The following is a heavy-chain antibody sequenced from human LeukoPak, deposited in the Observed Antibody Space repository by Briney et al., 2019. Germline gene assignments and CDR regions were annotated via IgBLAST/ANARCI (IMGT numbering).Heavy chain of an antibody. J-gene: IGHJ4*02. Sequence: GGSLRLSCAASGFTFSDSYMTWIRQAPGKGLEWVSYISNSGYTKYYADSVKGRFTISRDNTKNSVHLQMNSLRAEDTALYYCARTGYFGANGFDYWGQGTLVTVPS. D-gene: IGHD4/OR15-4a*01. CDR3: ARTGYFGANGFDY. CDR1: GFTFSDSY. V-gene: IGHV3-11*01. CDR2: ISNSGYTK.